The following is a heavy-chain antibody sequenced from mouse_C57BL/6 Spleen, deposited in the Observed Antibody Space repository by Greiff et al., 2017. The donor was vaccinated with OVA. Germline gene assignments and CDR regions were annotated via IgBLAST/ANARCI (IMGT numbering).Heavy chain of an antibody. CDR3: ARQGDSTMITYRYFDV. CDR2: ISSGGSYT. J-gene: IGHJ1*03. D-gene: IGHD2-4*01. V-gene: IGHV5-6*01. CDR1: GFTFSSYG. Sequence: EVHLVESGGDLVKPGGSLKLSCAASGFTFSSYGMSWVRQTPDKRLEWVATISSGGSYTYYPDSVKGRFTISRDNAKNTLYLQMSSLKSEDTAMYYCARQGDSTMITYRYFDVWGTGTTVTVSS.